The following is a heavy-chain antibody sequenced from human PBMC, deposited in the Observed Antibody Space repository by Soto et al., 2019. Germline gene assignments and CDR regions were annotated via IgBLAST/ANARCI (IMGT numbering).Heavy chain of an antibody. J-gene: IGHJ2*01. CDR1: GFTFSSYG. CDR2: IWYDGSNK. Sequence: QVQLVESGGGVVQPGRSLRLSCAASGFTFSSYGMHWVRQAPGKGLEWVAVIWYDGSNKYYADSVKGGFTISRDNSKNPLYLQMHSLRAEDTAVYYWARGRYYDILTGYYGYFDLWGRGTLVTVSS. CDR3: ARGRYYDILTGYYGYFDL. V-gene: IGHV3-33*01. D-gene: IGHD3-9*01.